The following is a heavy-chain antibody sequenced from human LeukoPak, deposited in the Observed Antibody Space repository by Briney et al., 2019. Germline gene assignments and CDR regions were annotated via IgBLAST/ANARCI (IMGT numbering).Heavy chain of an antibody. CDR1: GFTFSSYA. CDR2: ISGSCGST. D-gene: IGHD6-19*01. Sequence: GGSLRLSCAASGFTFSSYAMSWVRQAPGKGLEWVSAISGSCGSTYYADSVKGRFTISRDNSKNTLYLQMNSLRAEDTAVYYCAKDRMYSSGWYSFNWFDPWGQGTLVTVSS. J-gene: IGHJ5*02. CDR3: AKDRMYSSGWYSFNWFDP. V-gene: IGHV3-23*01.